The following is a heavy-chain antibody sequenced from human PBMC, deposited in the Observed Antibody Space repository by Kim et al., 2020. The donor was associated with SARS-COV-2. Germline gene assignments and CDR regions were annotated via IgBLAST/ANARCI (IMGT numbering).Heavy chain of an antibody. CDR3: VKDVTMIVWDDAFDI. CDR2: ISSNGGST. J-gene: IGHJ3*02. D-gene: IGHD3-22*01. V-gene: IGHV3-64D*09. CDR1: GFTFSSYA. Sequence: GGSLRLSCSASGFTFSSYAMHWVRQAPGKGLEYVSAISSNGGSTYYADSVKGRFTISRDNSKNTLYLQMSSLRAEDTAVYYCVKDVTMIVWDDAFDIWGQGTMVTVSS.